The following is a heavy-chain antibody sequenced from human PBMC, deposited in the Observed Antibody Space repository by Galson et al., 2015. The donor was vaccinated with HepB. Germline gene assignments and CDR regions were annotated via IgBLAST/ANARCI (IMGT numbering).Heavy chain of an antibody. D-gene: IGHD3-3*01. CDR2: IYYSGGT. J-gene: IGHJ5*02. CDR1: GDSISTYY. CDR3: ARIDFLSGGAFDP. Sequence: ETLSLTCTVSGDSISTYYWSWIRQPPGRGLEWIGYIYYSGGTDYNPSMKSRVTISVDTSKNQLSLKLSSVTAADTAIYYCARIDFLSGGAFDPWGPGTLVTVSS. V-gene: IGHV4-59*01.